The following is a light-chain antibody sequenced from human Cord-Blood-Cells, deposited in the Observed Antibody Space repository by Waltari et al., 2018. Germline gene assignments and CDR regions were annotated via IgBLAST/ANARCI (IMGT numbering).Light chain of an antibody. V-gene: IGLV2-23*01. CDR2: EGS. Sequence: QSALTQPAPVSGSPGQSLTISCPGTSSDVGSYNLVSWYQQHPGKAPKLMIYEGSKRPSGVSNRFSGSKSGNTASLTISGLQAEDEADYYCCSYAGSRVFGGGTKLTVL. CDR3: CSYAGSRV. J-gene: IGLJ2*01. CDR1: SSDVGSYNL.